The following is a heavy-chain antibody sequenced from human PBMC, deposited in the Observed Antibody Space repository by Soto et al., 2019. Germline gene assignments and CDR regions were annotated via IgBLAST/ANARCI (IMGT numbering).Heavy chain of an antibody. D-gene: IGHD1-26*01. J-gene: IGHJ3*01. Sequence: PXGSLRLSCEAPGFTFSSYSMSWVRQAPGKGLEWVSGISASGGRTYYADSVKGRFTISRDNSKNTMYLQINSLRVEDTAVYKCAKDWDLLRAFDLWGQGTMVTVSS. CDR3: AKDWDLLRAFDL. V-gene: IGHV3-23*01. CDR2: ISASGGRT. CDR1: GFTFSSYS.